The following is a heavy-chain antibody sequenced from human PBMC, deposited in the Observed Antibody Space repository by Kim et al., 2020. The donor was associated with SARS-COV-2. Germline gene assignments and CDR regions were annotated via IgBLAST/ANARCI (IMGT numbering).Heavy chain of an antibody. J-gene: IGHJ4*02. D-gene: IGHD6-19*01. CDR3: AKDRPGQADSSN. V-gene: IGHV3-23*01. Sequence: YADSMKGRLTMSRANAKNTLNLQMNSLRAEDTSVCYCAKDRPGQADSSNWGQGTLVTVSS.